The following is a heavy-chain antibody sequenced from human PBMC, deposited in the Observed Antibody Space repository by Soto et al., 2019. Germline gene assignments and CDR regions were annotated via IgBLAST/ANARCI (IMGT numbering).Heavy chain of an antibody. J-gene: IGHJ5*02. Sequence: TSETLSLTCTVSGGSISSSSYYWGWIRQPPGKGLEWIGSIYYSGSTYYNPSLKSRVTISVDTSKNQFSLKLSSVTAADTAVYYCARLVDDILTGCWFDPWGQGTLVTVSS. CDR1: GGSISSSSYY. V-gene: IGHV4-39*01. CDR3: ARLVDDILTGCWFDP. CDR2: IYYSGST. D-gene: IGHD3-9*01.